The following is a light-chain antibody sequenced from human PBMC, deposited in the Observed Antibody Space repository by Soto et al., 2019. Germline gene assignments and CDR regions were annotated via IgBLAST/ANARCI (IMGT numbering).Light chain of an antibody. V-gene: IGKV3D-20*02. CDR1: QSVSSSY. J-gene: IGKJ4*01. Sequence: EIVLTQSPGTLSLSPGERATLSCRASQSVSSSYLAWYQQKPGQAPRLLIYGASSRATGIPDRFSGSGSGTDFTLTISSLEPEDVAVYYCQQRTNWPPNFGGGTKVDIK. CDR2: GAS. CDR3: QQRTNWPPN.